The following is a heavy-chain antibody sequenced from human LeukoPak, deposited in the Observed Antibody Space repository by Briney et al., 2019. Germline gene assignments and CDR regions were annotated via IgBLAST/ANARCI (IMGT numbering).Heavy chain of an antibody. D-gene: IGHD2-2*01. V-gene: IGHV4-34*01. Sequence: PSETLSLTCAVYGGSFSGYYWSWIRQPPGKGLEWIGEINHSGSTNYNPSLKSRVTISVDTSKNQFSLKLSSVTAADTAVYYCAGGAGIVLVPPAIVTWFDPWGQGTL. J-gene: IGHJ5*02. CDR1: GGSFSGYY. CDR3: AGGAGIVLVPPAIVTWFDP. CDR2: INHSGST.